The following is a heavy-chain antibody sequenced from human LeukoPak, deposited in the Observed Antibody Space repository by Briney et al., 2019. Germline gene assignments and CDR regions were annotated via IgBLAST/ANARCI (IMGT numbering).Heavy chain of an antibody. Sequence: GGSLRLSCAASGFTFSSYGMHWVRQAPGKGLEWVAFIRYDGSNKYYADSVKGRFTISRGNSKNTLYLQMNSLRAEDTAVYYCAKDRGSSGWYWGSYKAKDYFDYWGQGTLVTVSS. CDR2: IRYDGSNK. CDR3: AKDRGSSGWYWGSYKAKDYFDY. V-gene: IGHV3-30*02. CDR1: GFTFSSYG. J-gene: IGHJ4*02. D-gene: IGHD6-19*01.